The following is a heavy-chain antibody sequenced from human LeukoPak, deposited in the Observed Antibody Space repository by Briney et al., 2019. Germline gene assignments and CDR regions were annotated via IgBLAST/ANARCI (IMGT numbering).Heavy chain of an antibody. J-gene: IGHJ4*02. CDR2: INTDGTIT. Sequence: GGSLRLSCAASGFTFTSVWVQWFRQAPGKGLVCVSRINTDGTITGYADSVKGRFTISRDNAKNTLYLRMNSLRAEDTAVYYCARDRTTVTLFDYWGQGALVTVSS. CDR3: ARDRTTVTLFDY. V-gene: IGHV3-74*01. CDR1: GFTFTSVW. D-gene: IGHD4-17*01.